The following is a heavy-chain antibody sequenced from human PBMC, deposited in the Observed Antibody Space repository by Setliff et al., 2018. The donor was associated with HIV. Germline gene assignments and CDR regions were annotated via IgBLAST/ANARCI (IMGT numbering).Heavy chain of an antibody. CDR2: IKVGSGNT. V-gene: IGHV1-3*03. D-gene: IGHD3-3*02. J-gene: IGHJ4*02. Sequence: ASVKVSCKASGYSFTNHAVHWVRQAPGQRLEWMGWIKVGSGNTQYSKEFQGRVTITRDTSATTAYMELSSLRSEDTALYYCARDRSPFLEWSYDSWGQGTLVTVSS. CDR3: ARDRSPFLEWSYDS. CDR1: GYSFTNHA.